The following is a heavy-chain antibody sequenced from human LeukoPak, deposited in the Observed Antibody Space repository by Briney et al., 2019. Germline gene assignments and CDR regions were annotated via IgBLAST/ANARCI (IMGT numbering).Heavy chain of an antibody. CDR1: GFTFSESW. D-gene: IGHD5-24*01. J-gene: IGHJ4*02. CDR2: IGIDSGNT. V-gene: IGHV3-11*06. Sequence: GGSLRLSCAASGFTFSESWMNWVRQAPGQGLEWISYIGIDSGNTNYADSVKGRFTISGDKAKNSLYLQMNSLRVEDTAVYYCARDYKYAFDNWGQGTLVTVSS. CDR3: ARDYKYAFDN.